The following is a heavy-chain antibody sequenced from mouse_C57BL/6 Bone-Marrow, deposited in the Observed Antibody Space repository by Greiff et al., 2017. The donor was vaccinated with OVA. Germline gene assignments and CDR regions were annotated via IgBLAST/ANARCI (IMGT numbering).Heavy chain of an antibody. CDR1: GFTFSSYG. CDR3: ARQGFYYGSSRAMDY. J-gene: IGHJ4*01. CDR2: ISSGGSYT. Sequence: EVHLVESGGDLVKPGGSLKLSCAASGFTFSSYGMYWVRQTPDKRLEWVANISSGGSYTYYPDSVKGRFTISRDNAKNTLYLQMSSLKSEDTAMYYCARQGFYYGSSRAMDYWGQGTSVTVSS. D-gene: IGHD1-1*01. V-gene: IGHV5-6*01.